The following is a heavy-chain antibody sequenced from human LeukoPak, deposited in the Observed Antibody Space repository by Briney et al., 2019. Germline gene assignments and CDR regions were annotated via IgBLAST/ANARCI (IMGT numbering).Heavy chain of an antibody. Sequence: GESLKISCKASGYSFTTNWIGRVRQMPGQGLEWTGIIFPGDSDTRYSPSFQGQVTISADKSISTAYLQWRSLKASDTAIYYCAKSSYRGAIAAAGVDYWGQGTLVTVSS. V-gene: IGHV5-51*01. CDR1: GYSFTTNW. D-gene: IGHD6-13*01. CDR3: AKSSYRGAIAAAGVDY. J-gene: IGHJ4*02. CDR2: IFPGDSDT.